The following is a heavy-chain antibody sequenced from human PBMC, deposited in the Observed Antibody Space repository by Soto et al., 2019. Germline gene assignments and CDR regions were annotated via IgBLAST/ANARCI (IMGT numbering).Heavy chain of an antibody. CDR2: IYYSGST. Sequence: SETLSLTCTVSGGSISSYYWSCIRQPPGKGLEWIGYIYYSGSTNYNPSLKSRVTISVDTSKNQFSLKLSSVTAADTAVYYCARWPLPGYYYMDVWGKGTTVTVSS. V-gene: IGHV4-59*08. CDR3: ARWPLPGYYYMDV. CDR1: GGSISSYY. J-gene: IGHJ6*03.